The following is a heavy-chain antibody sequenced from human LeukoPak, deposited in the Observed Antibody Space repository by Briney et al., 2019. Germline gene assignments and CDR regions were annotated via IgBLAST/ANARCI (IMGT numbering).Heavy chain of an antibody. D-gene: IGHD6-13*01. CDR1: GFTVSSNY. J-gene: IGHJ6*02. CDR2: IYSGGST. CDR3: ARDSYIAAAGDYYYYGMDV. Sequence: GGSLRLSCAASGFTVSSNYMSWVRQAPGKGLEWVSVIYSGGSTYYADSVKGRFTISRDNSKNTLYLQMNSLRAEDTAVYYCARDSYIAAAGDYYYYGMDVWGQGTTVTVSS. V-gene: IGHV3-53*01.